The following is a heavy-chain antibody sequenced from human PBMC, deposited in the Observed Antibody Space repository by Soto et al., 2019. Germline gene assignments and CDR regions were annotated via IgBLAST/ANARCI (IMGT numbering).Heavy chain of an antibody. CDR2: ISYDGNYK. CDR1: GFTFSTYA. CDR3: AKGHSSGRYHFDY. Sequence: QVQLVDSGGGVVQPGRSLTLSCAASGFTFSTYAMHWVRQAPGKGLAWVAVISYDGNYKSYADSVKGRFTISRDNSKNTLSLQMDSLRAEDTAVYYCAKGHSSGRYHFDYWGQGTLVTVSS. D-gene: IGHD6-19*01. V-gene: IGHV3-30-3*01. J-gene: IGHJ4*02.